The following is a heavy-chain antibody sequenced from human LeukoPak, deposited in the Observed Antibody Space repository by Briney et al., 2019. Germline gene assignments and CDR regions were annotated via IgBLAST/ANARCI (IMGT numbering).Heavy chain of an antibody. CDR3: ARLVGERGDYYDSSVDY. CDR1: GYRFTNYW. J-gene: IGHJ4*02. Sequence: GESLRISCKGFGYRFTNYWIGWVRQMPGKGLEWMGRIDPSDSYTNYSPSFQGHVTISADKSISTAYLQWSSLKASDTAMYYCARLVGERGDYYDSSVDYWGQGTLVTVSS. D-gene: IGHD3-22*01. V-gene: IGHV5-10-1*01. CDR2: IDPSDSYT.